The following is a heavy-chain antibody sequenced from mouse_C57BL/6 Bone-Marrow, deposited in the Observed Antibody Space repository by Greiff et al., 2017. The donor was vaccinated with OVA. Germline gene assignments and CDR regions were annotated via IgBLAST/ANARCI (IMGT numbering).Heavy chain of an antibody. Sequence: VKLQESGAELVRPGASVTLSCKASGYTFTDYEMHWVKQTPVHGLEWIGAIDPETGGTAYNQKFKGKAILTADKSSSTAYMELRSLTSEDSAVYYCTRGYSNYCAMDYWGQGTSVTVSS. CDR3: TRGYSNYCAMDY. D-gene: IGHD2-5*01. CDR1: GYTFTDYE. J-gene: IGHJ4*01. V-gene: IGHV1-15*01. CDR2: IDPETGGT.